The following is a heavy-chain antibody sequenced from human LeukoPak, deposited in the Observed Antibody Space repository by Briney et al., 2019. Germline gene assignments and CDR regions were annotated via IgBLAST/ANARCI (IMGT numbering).Heavy chain of an antibody. D-gene: IGHD3-22*01. V-gene: IGHV3-23*01. CDR3: ARPRVNYWYFDL. Sequence: GGSLRLSCVASGFTFSSYTMSWVRQAPGKGLEWVSGISGSGGRTYYADSVKGRFTISRDNSKNTLYLQMNSLRVEDTAVYYCARPRVNYWYFDLWGRGTLVTVSS. J-gene: IGHJ2*01. CDR1: GFTFSSYT. CDR2: ISGSGGRT.